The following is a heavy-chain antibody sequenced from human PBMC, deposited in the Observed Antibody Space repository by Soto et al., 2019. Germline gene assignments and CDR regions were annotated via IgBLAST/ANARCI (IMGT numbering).Heavy chain of an antibody. D-gene: IGHD2-15*01. CDR2: ISSSSSTI. J-gene: IGHJ6*03. V-gene: IGHV3-48*01. Sequence: PGGSLRLSCAASGFTFSSYSMNWVRQAPGKGLEWVSYISSSSSTIYYADSVKGRFTISRDNAKNSLYLQMNSLRAEDTAVYYCARDGRSYCSGGSCYLMGYYYMDVWGKGTTVT. CDR1: GFTFSSYS. CDR3: ARDGRSYCSGGSCYLMGYYYMDV.